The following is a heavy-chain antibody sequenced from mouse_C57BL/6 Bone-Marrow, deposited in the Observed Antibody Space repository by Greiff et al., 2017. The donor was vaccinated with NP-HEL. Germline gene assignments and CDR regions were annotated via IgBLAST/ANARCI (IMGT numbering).Heavy chain of an antibody. J-gene: IGHJ4*01. CDR1: GYTFTRYW. Sequence: EVQLQQSGTVLARPGASVKMSCKTSGYTFTRYWLHWVKQRPGQGLAWIGAIYPGHSDTSYNQKFKGKAKLTAVTSASTAYMELSSLTNEDSAVYYCTRPYSNYLYYAMDYWGQGTSVTVSS. CDR2: IYPGHSDT. V-gene: IGHV1-5*01. D-gene: IGHD2-5*01. CDR3: TRPYSNYLYYAMDY.